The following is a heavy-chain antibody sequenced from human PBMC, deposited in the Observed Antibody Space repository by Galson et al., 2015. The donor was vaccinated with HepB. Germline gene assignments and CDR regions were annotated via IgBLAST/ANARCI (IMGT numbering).Heavy chain of an antibody. Sequence: SLRLSCAASGFTFYTYWMTWVRQAPGKGLEWVANIKQDGSEKYYVDSVKGRFIISRDNAKNSLYLQMNRLRAEDTAVYYCVRERTYYYDSSGYYPPTDYWGQGTLVTVSS. D-gene: IGHD3-22*01. CDR1: GFTFYTYW. CDR2: IKQDGSEK. J-gene: IGHJ4*02. CDR3: VRERTYYYDSSGYYPPTDY. V-gene: IGHV3-7*03.